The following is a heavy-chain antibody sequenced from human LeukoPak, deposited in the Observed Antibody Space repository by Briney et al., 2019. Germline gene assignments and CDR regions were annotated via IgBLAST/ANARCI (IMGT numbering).Heavy chain of an antibody. D-gene: IGHD2-15*01. CDR2: INQDGSEK. V-gene: IGHV3-7*03. CDR3: ARDGGYCSGGTCYSTH. CDR1: EFTFSSYW. Sequence: GGSLRLSCVASEFTFSSYWMTWVRQAPGKGLEWVASINQDGSEKYNVDSVKDRFTISRDNANNSLYLQMNCLRVEDTAVYYCARDGGYCSGGTCYSTHWGQGALVTVSS. J-gene: IGHJ4*02.